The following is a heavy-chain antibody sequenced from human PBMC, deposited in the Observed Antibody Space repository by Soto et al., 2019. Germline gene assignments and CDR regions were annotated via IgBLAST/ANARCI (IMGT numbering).Heavy chain of an antibody. Sequence: PGESLKISCNGSGYSFASYWIGWVRQMPGKGLEWMGMTFPTDSTTTYSPSFQGQVTISADKSISTGYLQWSSLKASGTAMYYCARAVVGYCSSGSCPADCGGQGTLVTVS. V-gene: IGHV5-51*01. CDR1: GYSFASYW. CDR2: TFPTDSTT. D-gene: IGHD2-2*03. CDR3: ARAVVGYCSSGSCPADC. J-gene: IGHJ4*02.